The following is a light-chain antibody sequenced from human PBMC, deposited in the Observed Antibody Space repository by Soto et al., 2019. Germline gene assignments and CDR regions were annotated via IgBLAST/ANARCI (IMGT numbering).Light chain of an antibody. CDR3: SSYSSSSTGWV. Sequence: QSALTQPASVSGSPGQSITISCTGTSSDVDGYNYVSWYQQHPGKAPKLMIYDVSNRPSGVSNRFSGSKSGNTASLTISGLQAEDEADYYCSSYSSSSTGWVFGGGTQLTVL. J-gene: IGLJ3*02. CDR2: DVS. V-gene: IGLV2-14*01. CDR1: SSDVDGYNY.